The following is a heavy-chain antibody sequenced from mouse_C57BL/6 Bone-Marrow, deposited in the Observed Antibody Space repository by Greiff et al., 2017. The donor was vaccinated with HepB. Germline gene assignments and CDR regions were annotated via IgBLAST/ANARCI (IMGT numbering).Heavy chain of an antibody. J-gene: IGHJ4*01. Sequence: VMLVESGPGLVAPSQSLSITCTVSGFSLTSYVISWVRQPPGKGLEWLGVIWTGGGTNYNSALKSRLSISKDNSKSQVFLKMNSLQTDDTARYYCARNLLFITTVVATSYYAMDYWGQGTSVTVSS. CDR1: GFSLTSYV. CDR3: ARNLLFITTVVATSYYAMDY. V-gene: IGHV2-9-1*01. CDR2: IWTGGGT. D-gene: IGHD1-1*01.